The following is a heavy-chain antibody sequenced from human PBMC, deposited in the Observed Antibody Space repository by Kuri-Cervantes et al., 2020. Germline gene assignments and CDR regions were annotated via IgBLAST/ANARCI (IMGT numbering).Heavy chain of an antibody. Sequence: ASVKVSSKASGYTFTGYYMHWVRQAPGQGLEWMGWINPNSGGTNYAQKFQGRVTMTRDTSISTAYMELSSLRSEDTAVYYCARAYPGSSSWYVYWGQGTLVTVSS. V-gene: IGHV1-2*02. CDR1: GYTFTGYY. J-gene: IGHJ4*02. CDR3: ARAYPGSSSWYVY. D-gene: IGHD6-13*01. CDR2: INPNSGGT.